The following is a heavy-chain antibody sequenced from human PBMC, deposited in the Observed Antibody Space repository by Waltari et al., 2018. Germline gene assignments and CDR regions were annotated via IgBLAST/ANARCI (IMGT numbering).Heavy chain of an antibody. CDR3: ARGRRTTVTSGRGIDY. J-gene: IGHJ4*02. CDR1: GGSFSGYY. V-gene: IGHV4-34*01. D-gene: IGHD4-4*01. CDR2: INHRGVT. Sequence: QVQLQQWGAGLLKPSETLSLTCAVYGGSFSGYYWSWIRQPPGKGLEWIGEINHRGVTNYNPSLKSRVTISVDTSKNQFSLKLSSVTAADTAVYYCARGRRTTVTSGRGIDYWGQGTLVTVSS.